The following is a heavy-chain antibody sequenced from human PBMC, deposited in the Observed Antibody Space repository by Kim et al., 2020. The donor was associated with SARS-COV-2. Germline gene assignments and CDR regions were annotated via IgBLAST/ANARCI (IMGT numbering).Heavy chain of an antibody. D-gene: IGHD6-19*01. CDR1: GGSFSGYY. Sequence: SETLSLTCAVYGGSFSGYYWSWIRQPPGKGLEWIGEINHSGSTNYNPSLKSRVTISVDTSKNQFSLKLSSVTAADTAVYYCARGRGSGWFGKTTADYWGQGTLVTVSS. CDR3: ARGRGSGWFGKTTADY. J-gene: IGHJ4*02. CDR2: INHSGST. V-gene: IGHV4-34*01.